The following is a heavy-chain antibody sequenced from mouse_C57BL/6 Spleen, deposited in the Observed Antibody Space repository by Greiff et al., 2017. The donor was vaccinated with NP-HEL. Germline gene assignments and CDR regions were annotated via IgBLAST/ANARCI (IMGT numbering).Heavy chain of an antibody. CDR3: ASGAAQDY. Sequence: QVQLQQSGAELMKPGASVKLSCKATGYTFTGYWIEWVKQRPGHGLEWIGMIHPNSGSTNYNEKFKSKATLTVDKSSSTAYMQLSSLTSEDSAVYYCASGAAQDYWGQGTTLTVSS. CDR1: GYTFTGYW. V-gene: IGHV1-64*01. CDR2: IHPNSGST. D-gene: IGHD3-2*02. J-gene: IGHJ2*01.